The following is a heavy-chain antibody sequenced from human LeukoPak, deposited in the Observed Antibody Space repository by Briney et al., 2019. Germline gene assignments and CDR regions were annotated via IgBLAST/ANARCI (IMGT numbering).Heavy chain of an antibody. Sequence: GGSLRLSCAASGFTFSTYWMSWVRQAPGKGLEWVANIKKDGSEKYYVDSVKGRFTISRDNAKNSLYLQMDSLRGEDTAVYYCATYLRSGPIDCWGQGTLVTVSS. V-gene: IGHV3-7*01. CDR2: IKKDGSEK. CDR1: GFTFSTYW. J-gene: IGHJ4*02. D-gene: IGHD4-17*01. CDR3: ATYLRSGPIDC.